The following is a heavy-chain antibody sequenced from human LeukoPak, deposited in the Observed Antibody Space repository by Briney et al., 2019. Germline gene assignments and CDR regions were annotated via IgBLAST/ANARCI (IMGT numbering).Heavy chain of an antibody. CDR3: ARGRYSSSWYVYYGMDV. D-gene: IGHD6-13*01. CDR1: GYTFTSYG. J-gene: IGHJ6*02. Sequence: GASVTVSCKASGYTFTSYGISWVRQAAGQGLEWMGWISAYNGNTNYAQKLQGRVTMTTDTSTSTAYMEMRSLRSDDTAVYYCARGRYSSSWYVYYGMDVWGQGTTVTVSS. V-gene: IGHV1-18*01. CDR2: ISAYNGNT.